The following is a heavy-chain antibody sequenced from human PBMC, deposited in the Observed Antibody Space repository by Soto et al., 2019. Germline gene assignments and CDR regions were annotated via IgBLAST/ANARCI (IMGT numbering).Heavy chain of an antibody. D-gene: IGHD5-18*01. CDR3: TTVPGYSYGSFDI. J-gene: IGHJ3*02. CDR1: GFAFSNAW. CDR2: IKSKTDGGTT. V-gene: IGHV3-15*01. Sequence: PGGSLRLSCAASGFAFSNAWMSWVRQAPGKGLEWVGRIKSKTDGGTTDYAAPVKGRFTISRDDSKNTLYLQMNSLKTEDTAVYYCTTVPGYSYGSFDIWGQGTMVTVSS.